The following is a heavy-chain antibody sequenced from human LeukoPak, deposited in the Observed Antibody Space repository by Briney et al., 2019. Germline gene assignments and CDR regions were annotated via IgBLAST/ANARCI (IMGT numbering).Heavy chain of an antibody. J-gene: IGHJ4*02. CDR1: GFTFSSYG. CDR3: AGYYDSSGYLDY. V-gene: IGHV3-48*03. Sequence: GGSLRLSCAASGFTFSSYGMDWVGQAPGKGLDWCSYISSRGSTIYYADSVKGRFTISRDNAKNSLCLQMTSLRAEDTAVYYCAGYYDSSGYLDYWGQGPLVTVSS. CDR2: ISSRGSTI. D-gene: IGHD3-22*01.